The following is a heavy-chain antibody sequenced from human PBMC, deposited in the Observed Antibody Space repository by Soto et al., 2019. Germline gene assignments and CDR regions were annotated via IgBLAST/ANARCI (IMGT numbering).Heavy chain of an antibody. V-gene: IGHV3-7*05. CDR1: VFTFRTYG. J-gene: IGHJ6*02. D-gene: IGHD5-18*01. Sequence: EVQVVESGGGLGQPGGSLRLSGGASVFTFRTYGLSWGRQAPGKGLEWVANINQEGSEKNYVDSVKGRFTISRDNAKNSRYLQMSRLRAEATALYYCARDGSTSWYSYECHGMDVWGQGTTVTVSS. CDR3: ARDGSTSWYSYECHGMDV. CDR2: INQEGSEK.